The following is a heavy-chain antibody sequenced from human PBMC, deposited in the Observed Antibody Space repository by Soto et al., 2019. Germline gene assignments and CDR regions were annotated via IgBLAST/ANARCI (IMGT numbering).Heavy chain of an antibody. CDR2: ISSISTI. CDR1: GFTFSSYS. J-gene: IGHJ5*02. Sequence: GGSLRLSCAASGFTFSSYSMNWVRQAPGKGLEWVSYISSISTIYYADSVRGRFTISRDNAKNSLYLQMNSLRAEDTAVYYCARSIAARLNWFDPWGQGTLVTVSS. D-gene: IGHD6-6*01. V-gene: IGHV3-48*01. CDR3: ARSIAARLNWFDP.